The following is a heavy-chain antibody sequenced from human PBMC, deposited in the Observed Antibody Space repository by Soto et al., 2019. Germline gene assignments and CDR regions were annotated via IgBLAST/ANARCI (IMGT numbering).Heavy chain of an antibody. Sequence: GESLKISCKGSGYSFTSYWISWVRQMPGKGLEWMGRIDPSDSYTNYSPSFQGHVTISADKSISTAYLQWSSLKASDTAMYYCARSSTYYYYYYGMDVWGQGTTVTVSS. CDR1: GYSFTSYW. J-gene: IGHJ6*02. CDR3: ARSSTYYYYYYGMDV. D-gene: IGHD2-2*01. CDR2: IDPSDSYT. V-gene: IGHV5-10-1*01.